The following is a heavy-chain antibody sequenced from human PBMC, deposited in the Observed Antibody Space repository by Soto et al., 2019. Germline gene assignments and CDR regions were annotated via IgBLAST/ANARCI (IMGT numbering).Heavy chain of an antibody. D-gene: IGHD3-10*01. Sequence: GVSLRLSCAASGFTFSSYGMHWVRQAPGKGLEWVAVIWYDGSNKYYADSVKGRFTISRDNSKNTLYLQMNSLRAEDTAVYYCARAWSMVRGVILTYYYYGMDVLGQGTKVTVSS. V-gene: IGHV3-33*01. CDR1: GFTFSSYG. J-gene: IGHJ6*02. CDR2: IWYDGSNK. CDR3: ARAWSMVRGVILTYYYYGMDV.